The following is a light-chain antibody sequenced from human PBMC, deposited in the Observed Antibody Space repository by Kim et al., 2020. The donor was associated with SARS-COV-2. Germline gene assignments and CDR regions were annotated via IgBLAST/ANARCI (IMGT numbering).Light chain of an antibody. CDR2: SNN. CDR3: AAWDDSLNGPV. CDR1: SSNNGSNT. V-gene: IGLV1-44*01. Sequence: GERVTISCSGSSSNNGSNTVNWYQQLPGTSPKLLIYSNNQRPAGVPDRFSGSKSGTSASLAISGLQSEDEADYYCAAWDDSLNGPVFGGGTQLTVL. J-gene: IGLJ3*02.